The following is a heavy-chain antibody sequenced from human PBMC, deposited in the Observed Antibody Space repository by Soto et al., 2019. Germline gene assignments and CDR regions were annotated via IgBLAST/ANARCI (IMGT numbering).Heavy chain of an antibody. V-gene: IGHV3-48*02. CDR3: ARESKYYYGMDV. J-gene: IGHJ6*02. CDR1: GFTFSSYS. CDR2: ISGSSSTI. Sequence: GGSLRLSCAASGFTFSSYSMNWVRQAPGKGLEWVSYISGSSSTIYYADSVKGRFTISRDNAKNSLYLQMNSLRDEDTAVYYCARESKYYYGMDVWGQGTTVTVSS.